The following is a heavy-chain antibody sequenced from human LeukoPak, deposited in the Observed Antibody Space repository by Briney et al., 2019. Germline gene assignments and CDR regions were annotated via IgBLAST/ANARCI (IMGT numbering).Heavy chain of an antibody. CDR2: IYHSGST. Sequence: SETLSLTCTVSGGSVSSGNYYWSWIRQPPGKGLEWIGEIYHSGSTNYNPSLKSRVTISVDKSKNQFSLKLSSVTAADTAVYYCARLKAVAGIDYWGQGTLVTVSS. D-gene: IGHD6-19*01. CDR3: ARLKAVAGIDY. CDR1: GGSVSSGNYY. V-gene: IGHV4-61*01. J-gene: IGHJ4*02.